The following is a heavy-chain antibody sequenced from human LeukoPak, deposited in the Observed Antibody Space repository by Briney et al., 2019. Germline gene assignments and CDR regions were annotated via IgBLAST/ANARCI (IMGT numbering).Heavy chain of an antibody. J-gene: IGHJ4*02. D-gene: IGHD6-19*01. V-gene: IGHV3-23*01. CDR3: AKDPDSSGWYYFDY. Sequence: GGSLRLSCAASGFTFRSYAMTWVRQAPGKGLEWVSAVSGSGGGTYYADSVKGRFTISRDNSKNTLYLQMNSLRAEDTAVYYCAKDPDSSGWYYFDYWGQGTLVTVSS. CDR1: GFTFRSYA. CDR2: VSGSGGGT.